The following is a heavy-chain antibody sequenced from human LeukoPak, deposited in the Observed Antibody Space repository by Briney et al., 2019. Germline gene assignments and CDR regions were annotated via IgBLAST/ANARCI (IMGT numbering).Heavy chain of an antibody. Sequence: SETLSLTCTVSGGSISSGNYYWGWIRQPPGKGLEWIGSISHSGSTYYNASLKSRVRISVDTSKNQFSLKLSSVTAADTALYYCARDNLYDSFGYYSHSWGQGTLVTVSS. CDR2: ISHSGST. J-gene: IGHJ4*02. V-gene: IGHV4-39*07. D-gene: IGHD3-22*01. CDR3: ARDNLYDSFGYYSHS. CDR1: GGSISSGNYY.